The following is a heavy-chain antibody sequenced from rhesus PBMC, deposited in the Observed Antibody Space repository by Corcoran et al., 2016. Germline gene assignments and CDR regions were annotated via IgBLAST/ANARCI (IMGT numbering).Heavy chain of an antibody. CDR3: AKDRAAAGYSYFDY. V-gene: IGHV3S25*01. J-gene: IGHJ4*01. CDR1: GFTFSSYW. Sequence: EVQLVESGGGLAKPGGSLRLSCAASGFTFSSYWMNWVRQAPGKGLAWVSAINSGGGSTYYADSVKGRFTISRDNSKNTLSLQMNSLRAEDTAVYYCAKDRAAAGYSYFDYWGQGVLVTVSS. CDR2: INSGGGST. D-gene: IGHD6-25*01.